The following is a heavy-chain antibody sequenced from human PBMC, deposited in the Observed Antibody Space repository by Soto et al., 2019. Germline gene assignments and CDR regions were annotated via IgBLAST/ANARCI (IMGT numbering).Heavy chain of an antibody. D-gene: IGHD2-15*01. V-gene: IGHV4-39*01. Sequence: SETLSLTCTVSGGSISSSSYYWGWIRQPPGKGLEWIGSIYYSGSTYYNPSLKSRVTISVDTSKNQFSLKLSSVTAADTAVYYCARRDVAVAAYFDYWGQGTLVTVPQ. J-gene: IGHJ4*02. CDR3: ARRDVAVAAYFDY. CDR1: GGSISSSSYY. CDR2: IYYSGST.